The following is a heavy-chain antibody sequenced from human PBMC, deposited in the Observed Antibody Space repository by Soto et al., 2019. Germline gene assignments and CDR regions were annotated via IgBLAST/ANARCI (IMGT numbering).Heavy chain of an antibody. V-gene: IGHV4-39*01. CDR3: ARDIVATRDAFDI. Sequence: SETPSLTCTVSGGSISSSSYYWGWIRQPPGKGLEWIGSIYYSGSTYYNPSLKSRVTISVDTSKNQFSLKLSSVTAADTAVYYCARDIVATRDAFDIWGQGTMVTVSS. D-gene: IGHD5-12*01. J-gene: IGHJ3*02. CDR1: GGSISSSSYY. CDR2: IYYSGST.